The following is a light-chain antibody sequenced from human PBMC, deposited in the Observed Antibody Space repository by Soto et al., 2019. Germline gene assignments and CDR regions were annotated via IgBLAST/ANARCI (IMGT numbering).Light chain of an antibody. V-gene: IGKV3-15*01. CDR1: QSVSSN. CDR3: QQDNNWPPIT. CDR2: GAS. Sequence: EIVMPQSPATLSVSPGERATLSCRASQSVSSNLAWYQQKPGQAPRLLIYGASTRATGIPARFSGSGSVTEFNLTICGLQAEDFAVYECQQDNNWPPITCGQGTGLEIK. J-gene: IGKJ5*01.